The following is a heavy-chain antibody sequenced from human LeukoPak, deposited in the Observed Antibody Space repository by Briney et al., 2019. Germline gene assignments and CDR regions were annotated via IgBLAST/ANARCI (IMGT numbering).Heavy chain of an antibody. Sequence: PSQTLSLTCTVSGGSISSGGYYWSWIRQHPGKGLEWIGYIYYSGSTYYNPSLKSRVTISVDTSKNQFSLKLSSVTAADTAVYYCARAGNRFLEWLVPRPYYYGMDVWGQGTTVTVPS. CDR3: ARAGNRFLEWLVPRPYYYGMDV. CDR1: GGSISSGGYY. J-gene: IGHJ6*02. V-gene: IGHV4-31*03. D-gene: IGHD3-3*01. CDR2: IYYSGST.